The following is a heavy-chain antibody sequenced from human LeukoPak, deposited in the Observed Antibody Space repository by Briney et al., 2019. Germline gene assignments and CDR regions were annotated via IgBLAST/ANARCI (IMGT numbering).Heavy chain of an antibody. CDR2: ISSSSSTI. D-gene: IGHD6-6*01. V-gene: IGHV3-48*01. CDR3: ARVAARVRDAFDI. J-gene: IGHJ3*02. CDR1: GFTFSSYS. Sequence: PGGSLRLSCAASGFTFSSYSMNWVRQAPGKGLEWVSYISSSSSTIYYADSVKGRFTISRDNAKNSLYLQMNSLRAEDTAVYYCARVAARVRDAFDIWGQGTMVTVSS.